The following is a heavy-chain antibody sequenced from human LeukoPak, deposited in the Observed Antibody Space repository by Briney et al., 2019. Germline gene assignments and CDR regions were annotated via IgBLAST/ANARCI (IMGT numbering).Heavy chain of an antibody. CDR1: GFTFRSYW. Sequence: QPGGSLRLPCAPSGFTFRSYWMHWVRQAPGKGLVWVSRINSDGSSTSYADSVKGRFTISRDNAKNTLYLQMNSLRAEDTAVYHCARDRGGSAFDILGQGTMVTVSS. D-gene: IGHD3-10*01. CDR3: ARDRGGSAFDI. V-gene: IGHV3-74*01. CDR2: INSDGSST. J-gene: IGHJ3*02.